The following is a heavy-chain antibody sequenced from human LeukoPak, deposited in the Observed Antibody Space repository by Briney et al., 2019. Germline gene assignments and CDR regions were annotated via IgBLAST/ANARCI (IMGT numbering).Heavy chain of an antibody. V-gene: IGHV3-48*03. Sequence: TGGSLTLSCAASGLTFSNYGMNWLRQAPGRVPYWLSYISSSGSTIFYADSVKGRFTISRDNSKNSLYLQMNSLSVEDTALYYCVRNGEGDNVGFDYWGQGTLVTVSS. J-gene: IGHJ4*02. D-gene: IGHD2-21*01. CDR3: VRNGEGDNVGFDY. CDR2: ISSSGSTI. CDR1: GLTFSNYG.